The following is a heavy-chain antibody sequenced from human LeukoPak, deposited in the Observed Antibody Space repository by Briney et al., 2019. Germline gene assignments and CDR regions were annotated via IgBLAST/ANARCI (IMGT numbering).Heavy chain of an antibody. CDR2: IYPRDSDT. D-gene: IGHD6-13*01. V-gene: IGHV5-51*01. Sequence: GESLKISCKGSGYSFTSYWIGWVRQMPGKVLEWMGIIYPRDSDTRYSPSFQGQVTISADKSISTAYLQWSSLKASDTAMYYCGRLGYSSSWYIGDFDSWGQGTLVTVSS. J-gene: IGHJ4*02. CDR1: GYSFTSYW. CDR3: GRLGYSSSWYIGDFDS.